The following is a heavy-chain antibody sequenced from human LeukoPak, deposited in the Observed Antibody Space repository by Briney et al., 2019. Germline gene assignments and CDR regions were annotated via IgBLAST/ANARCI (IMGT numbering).Heavy chain of an antibody. CDR2: INHSGST. CDR1: GGFFSGYY. Sequence: SETLSLTCAVYGGFFSGYYWSWIRQPPGKGLEWIGEINHSGSTNYNPSLKSRVTISVDTSKNQFSLKLSSVTAADTAVYYCARGGYYDSSGNYFWGQGTLVTVSS. V-gene: IGHV4-34*01. CDR3: ARGGYYDSSGNYF. D-gene: IGHD3-22*01. J-gene: IGHJ4*01.